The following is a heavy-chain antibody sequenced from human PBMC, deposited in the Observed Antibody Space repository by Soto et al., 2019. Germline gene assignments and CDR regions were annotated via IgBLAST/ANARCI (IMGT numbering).Heavy chain of an antibody. J-gene: IGHJ4*02. D-gene: IGHD5-12*01. V-gene: IGHV3-20*01. CDR1: GFTFDGYA. Sequence: EVQLVESGGGVVRPGGSLRLSCAASGFTFDGYAMSWVRQAPGKGLEWVSGLNWNGARTDYADSVKSRFTISRDNVKNSLYLQMSSLRAEDTALYHCARVKGGYDLGNYFDYWGQGTLVTVSS. CDR3: ARVKGGYDLGNYFDY. CDR2: LNWNGART.